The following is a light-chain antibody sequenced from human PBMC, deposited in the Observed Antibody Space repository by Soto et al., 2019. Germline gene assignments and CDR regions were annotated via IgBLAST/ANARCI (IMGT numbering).Light chain of an antibody. V-gene: IGLV1-36*01. CDR1: SSNIGNTA. J-gene: IGLJ3*02. CDR2: YDD. Sequence: QSVLTQPPSVSEAPKQRGTVSCSGSSSNIGNTAADYYHQLPGKAPKLLIHYDDLLPSGVSDRLSGSKSGTSASLAISGLQSEDEADHFCAACDDTLNAPFGGGTKVTVL. CDR3: AACDDTLNAP.